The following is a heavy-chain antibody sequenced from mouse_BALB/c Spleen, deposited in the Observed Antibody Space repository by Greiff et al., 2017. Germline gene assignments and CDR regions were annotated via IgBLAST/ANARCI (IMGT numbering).Heavy chain of an antibody. Sequence: QVQLQQPGAELVKPGASVKLSCKASGYTFTSYWMHWVKQRPGQGLEWIGEINPSNGRTNYNEKFKSKATLTVDKSSSTAYMQLSSLTSEDSAVYYCAREREYYGTGFAYWGQGTLVTVSA. CDR3: AREREYYGTGFAY. J-gene: IGHJ3*01. D-gene: IGHD1-1*01. V-gene: IGHV1S81*02. CDR1: GYTFTSYW. CDR2: INPSNGRT.